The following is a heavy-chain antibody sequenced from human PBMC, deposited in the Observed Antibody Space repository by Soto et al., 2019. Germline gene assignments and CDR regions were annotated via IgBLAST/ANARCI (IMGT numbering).Heavy chain of an antibody. CDR2: ISGSGGST. Sequence: EVPLLESGGGLVQPGGSLRLSCAASGFTFSSYAMSWVRQAPGKGLEWVSAISGSGGSTYYADSAKGRFTISRDNSKNTLYLQMNSLRAEDTAVYYCAKDIEVGRGVIYWRAPYGMDVWGQGTTVTVSS. D-gene: IGHD3-10*01. CDR1: GFTFSSYA. V-gene: IGHV3-23*01. J-gene: IGHJ6*02. CDR3: AKDIEVGRGVIYWRAPYGMDV.